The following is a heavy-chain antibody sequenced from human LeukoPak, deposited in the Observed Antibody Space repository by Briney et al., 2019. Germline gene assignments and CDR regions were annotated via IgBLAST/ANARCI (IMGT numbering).Heavy chain of an antibody. CDR2: IYYSGST. D-gene: IGHD5-18*01. CDR3: ARAHRGYSYY. V-gene: IGHV4-59*12. J-gene: IGHJ4*02. Sequence: SETLSLTCTVSGGSIGSYYWSWIRQPPGKGLEWIGYIYYSGSTYYNPSLKSRVTISVDTSKNQFSLKLSSVTAADTAVYYCARAHRGYSYYWGQGTLVTVSS. CDR1: GGSIGSYY.